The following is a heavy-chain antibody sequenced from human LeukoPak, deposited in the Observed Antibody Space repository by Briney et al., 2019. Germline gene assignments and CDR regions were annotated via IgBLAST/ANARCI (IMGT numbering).Heavy chain of an antibody. CDR3: VPSPATNIWSTYYADS. D-gene: IGHD3-3*01. J-gene: IGHJ4*02. V-gene: IGHV3-64D*09. Sequence: GRSLRPSCSPSGFTFSSYAMHWVRQAPGKGLQYVSAITTNGGSTYYADSVKGKFTISRANSKNTLYLQMSSLRPEATAVYYVVPSPATNIWSTYYADSWGQGTLVTVSS. CDR1: GFTFSSYA. CDR2: ITTNGGST.